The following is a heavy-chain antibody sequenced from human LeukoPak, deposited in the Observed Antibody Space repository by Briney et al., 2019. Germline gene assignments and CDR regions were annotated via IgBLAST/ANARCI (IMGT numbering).Heavy chain of an antibody. D-gene: IGHD6-13*01. CDR1: GFTFSSYA. J-gene: IGHJ4*02. V-gene: IGHV3-23*01. CDR2: ISGSGGST. Sequence: GGSLRLSCAASGFTFSSYAMSWVRQAPGKGLEWVSAISGSGGSTYYADSVKGRFTISRDNSKNTLYLQMNSLRAEDTAVYYCAKTYSSSWLRPGTIDYWGQGTLVTVSS. CDR3: AKTYSSSWLRPGTIDY.